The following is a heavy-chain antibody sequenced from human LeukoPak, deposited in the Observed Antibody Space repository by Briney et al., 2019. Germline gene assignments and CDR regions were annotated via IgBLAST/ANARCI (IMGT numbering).Heavy chain of an antibody. Sequence: SDTLSLTCTVSGHSNSSYYWSWPRQSPGKGLEGFGYIYYRGSTSYNPSLKSRVTISIDTSTNQFSLKLSSVTAADTAVYYCARDGSGTGWYSGDYWGQGILVTVSS. CDR1: GHSNSSYY. V-gene: IGHV4-59*13. D-gene: IGHD6-19*01. CDR3: ARDGSGTGWYSGDY. CDR2: IYYRGST. J-gene: IGHJ4*02.